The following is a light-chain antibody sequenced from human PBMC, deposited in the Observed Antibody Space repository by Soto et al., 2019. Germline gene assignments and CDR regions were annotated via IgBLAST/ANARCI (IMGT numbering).Light chain of an antibody. CDR2: GAS. J-gene: IGKJ1*01. V-gene: IGKV3D-15*01. CDR1: QSVYNN. CDR3: QQYKNWPWT. Sequence: EIVMTQSPATLSLSPGGGATLSCRASQSVYNNYLAWYQQKPGQAPRLLIYGASSRATGIPDRFSGSGSGTDFTLTISSLQSEDCAVYYCQQYKNWPWTFGQGTKVDIK.